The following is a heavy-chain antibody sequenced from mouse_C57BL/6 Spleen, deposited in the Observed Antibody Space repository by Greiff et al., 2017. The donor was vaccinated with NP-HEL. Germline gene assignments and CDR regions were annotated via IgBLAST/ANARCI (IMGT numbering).Heavy chain of an antibody. Sequence: EVHLVESGGDLVKPGGSLKLSCAASGFTFSSYGMSWVRQTPDKRLEWVATISSGGSYTYYPDSVKGRFTISRDNAKNTLYLQMSSLKSEDTAMYYCARVWDFYWYFDVWGTGTTVTVSS. CDR1: GFTFSSYG. J-gene: IGHJ1*03. D-gene: IGHD4-1*01. CDR2: ISSGGSYT. CDR3: ARVWDFYWYFDV. V-gene: IGHV5-6*01.